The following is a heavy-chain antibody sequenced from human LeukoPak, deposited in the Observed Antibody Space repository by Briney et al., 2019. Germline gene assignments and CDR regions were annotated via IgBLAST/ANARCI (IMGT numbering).Heavy chain of an antibody. CDR3: ARDGLGARGNY. Sequence: PGGSLKLSCAASGFTFSSYSMNWVRQAPGKGLEWVSSISSSSSYIYYADSVKGRFTISRDNAKNSLYLQMNNLRAEDTAVYYCARDGLGARGNYWGQGTLVTVSS. D-gene: IGHD1-26*01. V-gene: IGHV3-21*01. CDR2: ISSSSSYI. J-gene: IGHJ4*02. CDR1: GFTFSSYS.